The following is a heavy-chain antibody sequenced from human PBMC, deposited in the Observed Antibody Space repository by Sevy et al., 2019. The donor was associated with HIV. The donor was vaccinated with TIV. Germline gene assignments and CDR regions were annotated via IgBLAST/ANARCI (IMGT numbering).Heavy chain of an antibody. D-gene: IGHD5-18*01. Sequence: ASVKVSCKASGGTFSSYAISWVRQAPGQWLEWMGGIIPIFGTANCAQKFHGRVTITADESTSTAYMELSSLRSEDTAVYYCARERDTAMVRSSYYYGMDVWGQGTTVTVSS. CDR3: ARERDTAMVRSSYYYGMDV. J-gene: IGHJ6*02. CDR2: IIPIFGTA. V-gene: IGHV1-69*13. CDR1: GGTFSSYA.